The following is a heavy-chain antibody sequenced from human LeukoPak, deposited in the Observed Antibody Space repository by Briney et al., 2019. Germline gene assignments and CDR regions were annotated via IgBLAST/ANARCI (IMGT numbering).Heavy chain of an antibody. J-gene: IGHJ4*02. CDR2: INPSGGST. Sequence: GASVKVSCKASGYTFTSYYMHWVRQAPGQGLAWMGIINPSGGSTIYAQKFQGRITMTRDTSTSKVYMELSSLRSGDTAVYYCTRGPDVDTVLGRGLMFTVLFDFWGQGTLVTVSS. V-gene: IGHV1-46*03. CDR1: GYTFTSYY. D-gene: IGHD5-18*01. CDR3: TRGPDVDTVLGRGLMFTVLFDF.